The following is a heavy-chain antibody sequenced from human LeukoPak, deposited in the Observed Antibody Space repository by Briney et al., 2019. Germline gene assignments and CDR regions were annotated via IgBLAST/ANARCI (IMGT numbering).Heavy chain of an antibody. CDR3: ASPPNYYGSPKV. Sequence: GGSLRLSCAASGFTFSNYEMNWVRQAPGRGLEWVSHISSSGSTIYYADSVKGRFTISRDNAKNSLYLQMNSLRVEDTAVYYCASPPNYYGSPKVWGQGTLVTVSS. D-gene: IGHD3-10*01. CDR2: ISSSGSTI. J-gene: IGHJ4*02. CDR1: GFTFSNYE. V-gene: IGHV3-48*03.